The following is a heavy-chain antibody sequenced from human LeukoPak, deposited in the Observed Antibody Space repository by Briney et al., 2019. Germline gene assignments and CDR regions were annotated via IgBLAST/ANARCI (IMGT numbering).Heavy chain of an antibody. Sequence: SQTLSLTCVISGDSVASNSTACNWIRQSPSRGLEWLGRTYYRSKWYNDYTLSMKSRITINPDTSKNQFSLQLNSVTPEDTAVYYCARGGQGDGYSADEAFNFWGQGTMVTVS. D-gene: IGHD5-24*01. J-gene: IGHJ3*01. CDR1: GDSVASNSTA. CDR3: ARGGQGDGYSADEAFNF. V-gene: IGHV6-1*01. CDR2: TYYRSKWYN.